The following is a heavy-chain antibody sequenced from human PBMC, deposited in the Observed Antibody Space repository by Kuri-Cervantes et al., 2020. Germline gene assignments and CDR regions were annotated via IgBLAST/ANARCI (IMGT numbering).Heavy chain of an antibody. V-gene: IGHV1-2*02. CDR1: GYTFTGYY. D-gene: IGHD6-13*01. J-gene: IGHJ6*02. CDR3: ARDRKVNLGSSSWYLPYYYYGMDV. CDR2: INPNSGGT. Sequence: ASVKVSCKASGYTFTGYYMHWVRQAPGQGLEWMGWINPNSGGTNYAQKFQGRVTMTRDTSISTAYMELRSLRFDDTAVYYCARDRKVNLGSSSWYLPYYYYGMDVWGQGTTVTVSS.